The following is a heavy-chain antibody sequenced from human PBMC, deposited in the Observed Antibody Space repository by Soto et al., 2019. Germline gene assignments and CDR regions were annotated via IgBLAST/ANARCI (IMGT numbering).Heavy chain of an antibody. V-gene: IGHV1-3*01. CDR3: AWAGWELQYYFDY. CDR1: GYAFTTYL. Sequence: ASVKVSCKTSGYAFTTYLIYWMRQAPGQRLEWMGWINAGNGNTKYAQKFQGRVTITRDTSASTAYMELSSLRSEDTAVYYCAWAGWELQYYFDYWGQGTLVTVSS. D-gene: IGHD1-26*01. CDR2: INAGNGNT. J-gene: IGHJ4*02.